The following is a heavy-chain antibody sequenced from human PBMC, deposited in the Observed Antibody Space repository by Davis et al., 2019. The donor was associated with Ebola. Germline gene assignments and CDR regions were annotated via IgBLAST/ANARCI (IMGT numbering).Heavy chain of an antibody. V-gene: IGHV4-34*01. CDR3: AREAYYYDSSGYFLTANWFDP. D-gene: IGHD3-22*01. CDR1: GGSFSGYY. CDR2: INHSGST. Sequence: SETLSLTCAVSGGSFSGYYWSWIRQPPGKGLEWIGEINHSGSTNYNPSLKSRVTISVDTSKNQFSLKLISVTAADTAVYYCAREAYYYDSSGYFLTANWFDPWGQGTLVTVSS. J-gene: IGHJ5*02.